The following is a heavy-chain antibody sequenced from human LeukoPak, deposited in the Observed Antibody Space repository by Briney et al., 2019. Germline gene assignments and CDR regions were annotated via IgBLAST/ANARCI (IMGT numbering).Heavy chain of an antibody. CDR2: ISSSSSYI. D-gene: IGHD6-19*01. CDR3: ARDRAVAGRGGDY. J-gene: IGHJ4*02. V-gene: IGHV3-21*01. Sequence: GGSLRLSCAASGFTFSSYSMNWVRQAPGKGLEWVSSISSSSSYIYYADSVKGRFTISRDNAKNSLYLQMNSLRAEDTAVYYCARDRAVAGRGGDYWGQGTLVTVS. CDR1: GFTFSSYS.